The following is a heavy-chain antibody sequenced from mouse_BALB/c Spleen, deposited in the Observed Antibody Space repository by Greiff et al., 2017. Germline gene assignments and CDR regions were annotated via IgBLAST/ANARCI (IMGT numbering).Heavy chain of an antibody. V-gene: IGHV14-3*02. J-gene: IGHJ3*01. D-gene: IGHD2-3*01. CDR1: GFNIKDTY. Sequence: EVQLQQSGAELVKPGASVKLSCTASGFNIKDTYMHWVKQRPEQGLEWIGRIDPANGNTKYDPKFQGKATITADTSSNTAYLQLSSLTSEDTAVHYCARARGGYYTGFAYWGQGTLVTVSA. CDR2: IDPANGNT. CDR3: ARARGGYYTGFAY.